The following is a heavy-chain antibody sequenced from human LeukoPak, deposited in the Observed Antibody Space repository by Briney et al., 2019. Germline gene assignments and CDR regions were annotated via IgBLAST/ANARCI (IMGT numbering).Heavy chain of an antibody. Sequence: SETLSLTCAVYGGSFSGYYWSWIRQPPGKGLEWIGEINHSVSTTYNPSLKSRVTISVDTSKNQFSLKLSSVTAADTAVYYCARPGGSGYLDYWGQGTLVTVSS. V-gene: IGHV4-34*01. CDR3: ARPGGSGYLDY. CDR2: INHSVST. D-gene: IGHD3-3*01. CDR1: GGSFSGYY. J-gene: IGHJ4*02.